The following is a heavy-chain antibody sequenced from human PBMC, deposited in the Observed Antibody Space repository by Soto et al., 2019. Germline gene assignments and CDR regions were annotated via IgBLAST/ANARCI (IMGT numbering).Heavy chain of an antibody. Sequence: QVQLVESGGGVVQPGRSLRLSCAASGFTFSSYAMHWVRQAPGKGLEWVALISYDGSNKYYGESVKGRFTISREKSKSTVYLQMNSLRAEDTAIYYCAKGPLAVRQVADLDFWGQGTLVTVSS. CDR3: AKGPLAVRQVADLDF. CDR1: GFTFSSYA. D-gene: IGHD6-19*01. V-gene: IGHV3-30*18. CDR2: ISYDGSNK. J-gene: IGHJ4*02.